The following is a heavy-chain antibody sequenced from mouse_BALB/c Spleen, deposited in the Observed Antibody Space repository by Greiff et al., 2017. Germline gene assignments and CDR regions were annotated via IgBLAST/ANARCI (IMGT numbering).Heavy chain of an antibody. CDR2: INPNNGGT. J-gene: IGHJ3*01. Sequence: EVKLQESGPELVKPGASVKIPCKASGYTFTDYNMDWVKQSHGKSLEWIGDINPNNGGTIYNQKFKGKATVTVDKSSSTAYMELRSLTSEDTAVYYCARSALFAYWGQGTLVTVSA. V-gene: IGHV1-18*01. CDR1: GYTFTDYN. CDR3: ARSALFAY.